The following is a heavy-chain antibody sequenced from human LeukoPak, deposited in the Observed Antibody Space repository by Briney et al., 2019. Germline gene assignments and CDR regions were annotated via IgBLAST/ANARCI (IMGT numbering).Heavy chain of an antibody. Sequence: SETLSLTCTVSSSSITSAGRYWSWIRQRPGKGLEWIGCIYDSRFTYYNPSLSGRVTISVDSSDNQSSLRLSSVTAADTAVYYCAGGLDSSQMASWGQGTLVTVSS. V-gene: IGHV4-31*03. J-gene: IGHJ5*02. CDR1: SSSITSAGRY. D-gene: IGHD5-24*01. CDR3: AGGLDSSQMAS. CDR2: IYDSRFT.